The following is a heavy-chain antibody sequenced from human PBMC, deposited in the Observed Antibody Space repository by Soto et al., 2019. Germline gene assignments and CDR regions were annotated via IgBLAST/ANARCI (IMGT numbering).Heavy chain of an antibody. V-gene: IGHV3-7*03. J-gene: IGHJ4*02. CDR1: GFTFSSYW. Sequence: EVQLVESGGGLVQPGGSLRLSCAASGFTFSSYWMSWVRQAPGKGLEWVANIKQDGSEKYYVDSVKGRFTISRDNAKNSLYLQMNSLRAEDTAVYYCARDSAIRNRHLTALDWGQGTLVTVSS. D-gene: IGHD3-3*02. CDR2: IKQDGSEK. CDR3: ARDSAIRNRHLTALD.